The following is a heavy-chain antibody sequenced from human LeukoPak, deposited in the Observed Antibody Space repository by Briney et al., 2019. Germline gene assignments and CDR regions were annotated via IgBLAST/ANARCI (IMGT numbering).Heavy chain of an antibody. CDR1: GFTFSSYS. Sequence: GGSLRLSCAASGFTFSSYSMNWVRQAPGKGLEWVSSISSSSSYIYYADSVKGRFTISRDIAKNSLYLQMNSLRAEDTAVYYCARRAGAYSHPYDYWGQGTLVTVSS. V-gene: IGHV3-21*04. D-gene: IGHD4/OR15-4a*01. CDR3: ARRAGAYSHPYDY. CDR2: ISSSSSYI. J-gene: IGHJ4*02.